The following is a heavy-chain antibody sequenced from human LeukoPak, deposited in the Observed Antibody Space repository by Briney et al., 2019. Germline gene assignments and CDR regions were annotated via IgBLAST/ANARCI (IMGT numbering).Heavy chain of an antibody. CDR2: INWNGDNT. J-gene: IGHJ4*02. D-gene: IGHD3-9*01. V-gene: IGHV3-20*04. CDR3: ARGFDGNFDY. CDR1: GFTFDDYG. Sequence: GGSLRLSCADSGFTFDDYGMSWVRQAPGKGLEWVSGINWNGDNTDYADSVKGRFTISRDNAKNSLYLQMNSLRAEDTALYYCARGFDGNFDYWGQGTLVTVSP.